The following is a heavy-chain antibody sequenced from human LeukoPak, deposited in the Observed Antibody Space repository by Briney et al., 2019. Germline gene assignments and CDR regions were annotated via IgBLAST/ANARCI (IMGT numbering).Heavy chain of an antibody. Sequence: PGGSLRLSCAVSGFTVSDYGIHWVRQAPGKGLEWVAAMSNYGGNQYYAASVKGRVTVSRDDSKNTLFLQMSNVTVEDTALYYCAKETFRSPFYYGLDVWGHGTMVTVSS. CDR3: AKETFRSPFYYGLDV. V-gene: IGHV3-30*18. CDR2: MSNYGGNQ. D-gene: IGHD2/OR15-2a*01. CDR1: GFTVSDYG. J-gene: IGHJ6*02.